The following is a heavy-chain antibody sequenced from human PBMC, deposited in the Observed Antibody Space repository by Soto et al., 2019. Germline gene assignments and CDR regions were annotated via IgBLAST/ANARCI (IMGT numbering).Heavy chain of an antibody. CDR3: ARISQRVKPRAMDAFDI. CDR2: VFTSGST. V-gene: IGHV4-4*07. J-gene: IGHJ3*02. CDR1: GGSISFYF. D-gene: IGHD2-2*01. Sequence: PSETLSLTCTVSGGSISFYFWNWVRQPAGKGLEWIGRVFTSGSTNYNPSLKSRVTMSIDTSKSQFSLKLSSVTAADTAVYYCARISQRVKPRAMDAFDIWGQGTVVTV.